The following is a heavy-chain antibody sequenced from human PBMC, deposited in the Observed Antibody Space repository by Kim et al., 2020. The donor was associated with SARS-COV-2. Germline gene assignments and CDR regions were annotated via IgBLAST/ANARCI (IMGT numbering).Heavy chain of an antibody. D-gene: IGHD3-10*01. CDR2: IYSSGDT. J-gene: IGHJ4*01. V-gene: IGHV4-59*01. CDR3: ARVKTGDSGTYFYFDS. Sequence: SETLSLTCTVSGGSIISYYWSWIRQPPGKGLEWIGYIYSSGDTAYNPSFKSRGTMSVDTSKNQFSLRLTSVTAADTAVYFCARVKTGDSGTYFYFDSWG. CDR1: GGSIISYY.